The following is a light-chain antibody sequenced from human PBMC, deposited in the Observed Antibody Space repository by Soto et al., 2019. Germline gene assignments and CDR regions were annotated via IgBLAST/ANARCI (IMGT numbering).Light chain of an antibody. CDR2: GAS. CDR3: QQYYKWPLT. J-gene: IGKJ1*01. V-gene: IGKV3-15*01. CDR1: QSVSSN. Sequence: IIMTQSPATLSVSPGERATLSYRASQSVSSNLAWYQQRRGQAPRLLIHGASTRATGIPARFSGSGSGAEFTLTISSRQSEDFAVYYCQQYYKWPLTFGQGTKVELK.